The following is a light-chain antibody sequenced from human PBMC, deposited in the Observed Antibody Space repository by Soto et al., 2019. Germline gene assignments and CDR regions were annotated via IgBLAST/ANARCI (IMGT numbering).Light chain of an antibody. Sequence: DIQMTQSPSTLSASVGDRVTITCRASQSISDWLAWYQQKPGKAPKLLIYDVSSLESGVPSRFSGSRSGTEFTLTISXLQPDDFATYYCQQYNSFSTFGQGTKVDIK. CDR2: DVS. J-gene: IGKJ1*01. V-gene: IGKV1-5*01. CDR3: QQYNSFST. CDR1: QSISDW.